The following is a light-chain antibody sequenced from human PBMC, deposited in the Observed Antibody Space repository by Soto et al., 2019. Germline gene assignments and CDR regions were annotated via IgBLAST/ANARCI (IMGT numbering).Light chain of an antibody. V-gene: IGKV3-15*01. CDR1: QSVSSN. Sequence: EIVMTQSPATLSVSPGERATLSCRASQSVSSNLAWYQQKPGQAPRLLIYGASTRATGIPARFSGSGSGTEFTLNISSLQSEDFAVYYCQQYNNWPGTFGQGTKVEI. CDR3: QQYNNWPGT. CDR2: GAS. J-gene: IGKJ1*01.